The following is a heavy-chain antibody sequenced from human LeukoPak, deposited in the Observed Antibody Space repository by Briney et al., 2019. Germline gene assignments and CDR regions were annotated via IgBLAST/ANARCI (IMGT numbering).Heavy chain of an antibody. V-gene: IGHV1-18*01. Sequence: ASVKVSRKASGYTFTSYGISWVRQAPGQGLEWMGWISAYNGNTNYAQKLQGRVTMTTDTSTSTAYMELRSLRSDDTAVYYCARVSGCRSSGCKNDYWGQGTLVTVSS. CDR2: ISAYNGNT. CDR1: GYTFTSYG. CDR3: ARVSGCRSSGCKNDY. D-gene: IGHD6-19*01. J-gene: IGHJ4*02.